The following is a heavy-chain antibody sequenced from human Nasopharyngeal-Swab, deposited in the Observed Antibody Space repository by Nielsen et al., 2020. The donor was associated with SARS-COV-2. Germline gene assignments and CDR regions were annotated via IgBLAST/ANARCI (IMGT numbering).Heavy chain of an antibody. D-gene: IGHD4-17*01. CDR2: ISYDGSNK. V-gene: IGHV3-30*04. J-gene: IGHJ4*02. CDR1: GFTFSSYA. CDR3: ARGTTATYCDY. Sequence: GGSLRLSCAASGFTFSSYAMHWVRQAPGKGLEWVAVISYDGSNKYYADSVKGRFTISRDNSKNTLYLQMNSLRAEDTAVYYCARGTTATYCDYWGQGTLVTVSS.